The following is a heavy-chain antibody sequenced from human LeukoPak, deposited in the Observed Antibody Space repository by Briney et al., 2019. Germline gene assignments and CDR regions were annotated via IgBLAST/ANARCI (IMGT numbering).Heavy chain of an antibody. Sequence: PSETLSLTCTVSGYSISSGYYWGWIRQPPGKGLEWIGSIYHSGSTYYNPSLKSRVTISVDTSKNQFSLKLSSVTAADTAVYYCAREQDSSSWYERWFDPWGQGTLVTVSS. D-gene: IGHD6-13*01. CDR3: AREQDSSSWYERWFDP. J-gene: IGHJ5*02. V-gene: IGHV4-38-2*02. CDR1: GYSISSGYY. CDR2: IYHSGST.